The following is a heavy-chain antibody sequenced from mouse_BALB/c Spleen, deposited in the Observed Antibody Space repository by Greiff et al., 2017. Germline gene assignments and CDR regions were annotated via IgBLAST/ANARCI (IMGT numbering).Heavy chain of an antibody. CDR1: GFTFSSYG. CDR2: ISSGGSYT. CDR3: AREEKNYYGNYGGAMDY. Sequence: EVKLVESGGDLVKPGGSLKLSCAASGFTFSSYGMSWVRQTPDKRLEWVATISSGGSYTYYPDSVKGRFTISRDNAKNNLYLQMSSLKSEDTAMYYCAREEKNYYGNYGGAMDYWGQGTSVTVSS. D-gene: IGHD2-1*01. V-gene: IGHV5-6*01. J-gene: IGHJ4*01.